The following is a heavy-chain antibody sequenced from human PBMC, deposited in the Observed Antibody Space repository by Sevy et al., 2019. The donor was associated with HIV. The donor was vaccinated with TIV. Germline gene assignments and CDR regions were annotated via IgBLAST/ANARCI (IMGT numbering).Heavy chain of an antibody. CDR1: GYNLTQLS. CDR3: ATTKDYYDSSGCPFDY. J-gene: IGHJ4*02. V-gene: IGHV1-24*01. Sequence: ASVKVSCKVSGYNLTQLSMHWVRQAPGKGLEWMGSFDPEDGETIYAQNFQGRVTMTEDTSTDTAYMEVTSLRSEDTAVYYCATTKDYYDSSGCPFDYWGQGTLVTVSS. D-gene: IGHD3-22*01. CDR2: FDPEDGET.